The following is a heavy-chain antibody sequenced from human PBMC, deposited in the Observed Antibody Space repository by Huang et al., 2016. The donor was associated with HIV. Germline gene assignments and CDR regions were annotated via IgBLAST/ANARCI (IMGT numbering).Heavy chain of an antibody. D-gene: IGHD3-3*01. Sequence: EVQLVESGGGLVKPGRSLRLSCTASGFPFGDYAMSWFRQAPGKGLEGVGCIRSKASGGTTEYAASVKGRFTISRDDSKSIAYRQMNSLKIEDTAVYYCTRENYDFWSGYYKYYFDYWGQGTLVTVSS. V-gene: IGHV3-49*05. CDR3: TRENYDFWSGYYKYYFDY. CDR1: GFPFGDYA. J-gene: IGHJ4*02. CDR2: IRSKASGGTT.